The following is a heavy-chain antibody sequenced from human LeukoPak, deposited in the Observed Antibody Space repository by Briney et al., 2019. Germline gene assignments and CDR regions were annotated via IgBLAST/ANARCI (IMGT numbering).Heavy chain of an antibody. J-gene: IGHJ4*02. CDR1: GFTFRGYS. V-gene: IGHV3-48*02. CDR2: ISGTSTTI. Sequence: GGSLRLSCAASGFTFRGYSMNWVRQAPGKGLEWVSYISGTSTTIYYADPVKGRFTISRDNAKNSLYLQVNSLRDEDTAVYYCARELGDYWGQGTLVTVSS. D-gene: IGHD7-27*01. CDR3: ARELGDY.